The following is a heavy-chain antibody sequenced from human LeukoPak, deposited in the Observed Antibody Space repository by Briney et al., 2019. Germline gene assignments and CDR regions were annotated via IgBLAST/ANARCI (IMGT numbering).Heavy chain of an antibody. CDR2: IWFDGKTT. CDR3: TRDPPSSGWSFDY. J-gene: IGHJ4*02. Sequence: GGSLRLSCAASGFTFSTHAMHWVRQAPAKGLEWVAMIWFDGKTTYYVNSVKGRFTISRDNSKNTVDLRMNSLRAEDTAVYYCTRDPPSSGWSFDYWGQGTLVTVSS. V-gene: IGHV3-33*01. D-gene: IGHD6-19*01. CDR1: GFTFSTHA.